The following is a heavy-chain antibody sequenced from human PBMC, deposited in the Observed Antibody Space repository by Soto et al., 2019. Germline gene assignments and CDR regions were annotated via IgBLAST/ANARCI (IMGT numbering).Heavy chain of an antibody. CDR3: ARGIFGVVKSYYFDY. V-gene: IGHV1-69*01. D-gene: IGHD3-3*01. Sequence: QVQLVQSGAEVKKPGSSVKVSCKASGGTFSSYAISWVRQAPGQGLEWMGGIIPIFGTANYAQKFQGRVTITADESTSTAYMGLSNLRSEDTAVYYGARGIFGVVKSYYFDYWGQGTLVTVSS. CDR2: IIPIFGTA. CDR1: GGTFSSYA. J-gene: IGHJ4*02.